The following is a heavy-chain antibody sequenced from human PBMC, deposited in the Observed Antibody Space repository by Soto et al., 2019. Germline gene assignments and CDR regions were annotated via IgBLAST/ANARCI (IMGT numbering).Heavy chain of an antibody. CDR3: ARRLTTETTVFDY. J-gene: IGHJ4*01. CDR2: INGGGVNT. V-gene: IGHV3-23*01. CDR1: GITLNNYA. Sequence: EVQLLESGGGLVQPGGSLRLSCAAAGITLNNYAMSWVRQAPGKGLEWVSTINGGGVNTYYADPVKGRFTISRDNSKNLLYLQMTSLGAEDTVVYYCARRLTTETTVFDYWGHGTLVSVSS. D-gene: IGHD4-17*01.